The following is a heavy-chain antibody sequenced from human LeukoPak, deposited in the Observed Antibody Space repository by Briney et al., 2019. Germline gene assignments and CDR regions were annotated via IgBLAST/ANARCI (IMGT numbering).Heavy chain of an antibody. D-gene: IGHD3-10*01. J-gene: IGHJ4*02. Sequence: GGSLRLSCAASGFTFSDYYMSWIRQATGKGLEWVSYISSSSSVIYFTDSVKGRFTISRDNAKNSLYLQMNSLRAEDTAVYYCARKVRGDYFDYWGQGTLVTVSS. CDR3: ARKVRGDYFDY. CDR1: GFTFSDYY. V-gene: IGHV3-11*04. CDR2: ISSSSSVI.